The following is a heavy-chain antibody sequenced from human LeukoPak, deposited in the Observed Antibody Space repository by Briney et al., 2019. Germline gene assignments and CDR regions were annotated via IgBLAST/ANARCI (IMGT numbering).Heavy chain of an antibody. CDR3: ARDRDGYAYSFDY. CDR1: GGSITSGSYH. J-gene: IGHJ4*02. V-gene: IGHV4-39*02. Sequence: PSETLSLTCTVSGGSITSGSYHWGWIRQSPGKGLEWIGNTYYTGSAYYRPSLQSRVSISVDTSKKEFSLKLTSVTAADTAVYHCARDRDGYAYSFDYWGQGTLVTVSS. D-gene: IGHD5-24*01. CDR2: TYYTGSA.